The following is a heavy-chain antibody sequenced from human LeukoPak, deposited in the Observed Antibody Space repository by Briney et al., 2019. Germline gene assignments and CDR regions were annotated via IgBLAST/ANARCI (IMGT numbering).Heavy chain of an antibody. CDR1: GFTFSPYW. J-gene: IGHJ4*02. D-gene: IGHD3-3*01. CDR2: IKPDGSET. CDR3: ARDTYDFWSGNYLGY. V-gene: IGHV3-7*01. Sequence: GGSXXXSCAASGFTFSPYWXSWVRQGPGKXXEXVANIKPDGSETHYVDSVKGRFTISRDNAKNSLYLQMNSLRAEDTAVYYCARDTYDFWSGNYLGYWGQGTLVTVSS.